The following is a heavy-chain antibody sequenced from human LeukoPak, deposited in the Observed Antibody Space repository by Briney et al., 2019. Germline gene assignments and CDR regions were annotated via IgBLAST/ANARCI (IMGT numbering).Heavy chain of an antibody. V-gene: IGHV4-59*01. J-gene: IGHJ4*02. D-gene: IGHD3-22*01. Sequence: SETLSLTCTVSGGSFSSFSWSWIRQPPGKGLEWIGYIQASGDTNSNPVLKSRVTISLDTSKIQFFLTLRSVTAADTAVYYCARAEDYYDSSGYFGDWGQGTLVTVSS. CDR3: ARAEDYYDSSGYFGD. CDR1: GGSFSSFS. CDR2: IQASGDT.